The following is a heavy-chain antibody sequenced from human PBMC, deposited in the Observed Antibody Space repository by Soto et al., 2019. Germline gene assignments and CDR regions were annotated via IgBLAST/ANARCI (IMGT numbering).Heavy chain of an antibody. CDR2: ISDSGDRT. CDR3: AKDRGIIVKAGDAFDV. V-gene: IGHV3-23*01. CDR1: GFTLSMSA. D-gene: IGHD3-16*02. J-gene: IGHJ3*01. Sequence: EVQLMESGGGLVQPGGSLGLSCASSGFTLSMSAVNWVRQAPGKGLEWVSYISDSGDRTYYADSVKGRFTISRDRSKNTVSLQMDSLRAEDPAVYYCAKDRGIIVKAGDAFDVWGQRTKVTVSS.